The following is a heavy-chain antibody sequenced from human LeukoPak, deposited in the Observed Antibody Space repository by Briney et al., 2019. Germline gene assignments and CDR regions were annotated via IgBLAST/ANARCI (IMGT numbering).Heavy chain of an antibody. V-gene: IGHV4-39*07. CDR2: TYYSGST. CDR3: AREMRSPRGGFDY. D-gene: IGHD3-10*01. Sequence: SETLSLTCTVSSGSISGTSYYWGWIRQPPGMGLEWIGSTYYSGSTYYNPSLKSRVTISVDTSKSQFSLKLSSVTAADTAVYYCAREMRSPRGGFDYWDQGTLVTVSS. CDR1: SGSISGTSYY. J-gene: IGHJ4*02.